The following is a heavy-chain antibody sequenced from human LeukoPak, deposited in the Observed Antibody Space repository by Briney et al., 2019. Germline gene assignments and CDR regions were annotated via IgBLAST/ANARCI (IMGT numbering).Heavy chain of an antibody. Sequence: PSETLSPTCAVYDGSFSGYYWSWIRQPPGKGLEWIGEINHSGSTNYNPSLKSRVTISVDTSKNQFSLKLSPVTAADTAVYYCARRGYGDYTYFQHWGQGTLVTVSS. CDR3: ARRGYGDYTYFQH. CDR2: INHSGST. V-gene: IGHV4-34*01. CDR1: DGSFSGYY. J-gene: IGHJ1*01. D-gene: IGHD4-17*01.